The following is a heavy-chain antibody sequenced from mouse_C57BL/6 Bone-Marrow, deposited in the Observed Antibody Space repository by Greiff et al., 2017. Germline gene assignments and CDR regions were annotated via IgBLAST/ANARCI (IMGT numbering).Heavy chain of an antibody. D-gene: IGHD1-1*02. J-gene: IGHJ3*01. CDR1: GYTFTDYY. CDR3: ARRGGGRDY. V-gene: IGHV1-19*01. Sequence: VQLQQSGPVLVKPGASVKMSCKASGYTFTDYYMNWVKQSHGKSLEWIGVINPYNGGTSYNQKFKGKATLTVDKSSSTAYMELNSLTSEDSAVYYCARRGGGRDYWGRGTLVTVSA. CDR2: INPYNGGT.